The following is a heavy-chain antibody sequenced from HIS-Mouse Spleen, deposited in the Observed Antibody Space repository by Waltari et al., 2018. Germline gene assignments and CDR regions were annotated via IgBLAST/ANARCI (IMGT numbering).Heavy chain of an antibody. CDR2: IDWDDDK. Sequence: QVTLRESGPALVKPTQTLTLTCTFSGFSLSTSGMSVSWCRQPPGKALEWLARIDWDDDKYYSTSLKTRLTISRDTSKNQVVLTMTNMDPLDTATYYCARIAEGYTSGWYAFDYWGQGTLVTVSS. CDR1: GFSLSTSGMS. CDR3: ARIAEGYTSGWYAFDY. J-gene: IGHJ4*02. D-gene: IGHD6-19*01. V-gene: IGHV2-70*15.